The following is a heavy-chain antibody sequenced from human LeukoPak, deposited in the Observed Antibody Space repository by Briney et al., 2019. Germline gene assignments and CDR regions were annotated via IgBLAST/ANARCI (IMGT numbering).Heavy chain of an antibody. Sequence: GGSLRLSCAASGFTFSSYAMHWVRQAPGKGLEWVAVISYDGSNKYYADSVKGRFTISRDNSKNTLYLQMNSLRAEDTAVYYCAREGRVGYYGSGSYSPHNWFDPWGRGTLVTVSS. D-gene: IGHD3-10*01. CDR2: ISYDGSNK. CDR3: AREGRVGYYGSGSYSPHNWFDP. V-gene: IGHV3-30*04. CDR1: GFTFSSYA. J-gene: IGHJ5*02.